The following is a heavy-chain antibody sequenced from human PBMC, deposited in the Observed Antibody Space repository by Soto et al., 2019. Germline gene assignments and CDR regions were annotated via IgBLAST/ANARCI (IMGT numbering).Heavy chain of an antibody. J-gene: IGHJ5*02. V-gene: IGHV4-39*01. D-gene: IGHD3-10*01. CDR3: ARHRAPQGCRYGSGSYRFDP. CDR2: IYYSGST. Sequence: QLQLQESGPGLVKPSETLSLTCTVSGGSISSSSYYWGWIRQPPGKGLEWIGSIYYSGSTYYNPSLKSRVTLSVDTPNNQSPLNLTAVPAADTAVYYFARHRAPQGCRYGSGSYRFDPWGQGTLVTVSS. CDR1: GGSISSSSYY.